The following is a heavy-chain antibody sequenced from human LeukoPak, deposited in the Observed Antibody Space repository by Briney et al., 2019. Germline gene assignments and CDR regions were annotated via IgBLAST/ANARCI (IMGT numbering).Heavy chain of an antibody. CDR3: ARNRYYYGSGNYGVPNWFDP. D-gene: IGHD3-10*01. CDR1: GFTFSSYS. V-gene: IGHV3-21*01. Sequence: PGGSLRLSCAASGFTFSSYSMNWVRQAPGKGLEWVSSISTSSSYINYADSVKGRFTISRDNAKNSLYLQMNSLRAEDTAVYYCARNRYYYGSGNYGVPNWFDPWGQGTLVTVSS. J-gene: IGHJ5*02. CDR2: ISTSSSYI.